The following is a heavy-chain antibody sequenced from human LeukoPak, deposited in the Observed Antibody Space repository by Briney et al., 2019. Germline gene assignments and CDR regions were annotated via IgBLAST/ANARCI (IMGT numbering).Heavy chain of an antibody. CDR3: ARACSSTSCYFWFDP. Sequence: SETLSLTCAVYGGSFSGYYWSWIRQPPGKGLEWIGEINHSGSTNYNPSLKSRVTISVDTSKNQFSLKLSSVTAADTAVYYCARACSSTSCYFWFDPWGQGTLVTVSS. D-gene: IGHD2-2*01. CDR2: INHSGST. J-gene: IGHJ5*02. V-gene: IGHV4-34*01. CDR1: GGSFSGYY.